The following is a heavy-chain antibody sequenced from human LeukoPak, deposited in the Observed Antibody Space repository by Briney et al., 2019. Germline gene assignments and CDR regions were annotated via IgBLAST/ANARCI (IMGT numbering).Heavy chain of an antibody. Sequence: QSGGSLRLSCAASGFTFSSYEMNWVRQAPGKGLEWVSYISSSGSTIYYADSVKGRFTISRDNSKNTLYLQMNSLRAEDTAVHYCARESESYDSSGSTFKYWGQGTLVTVSS. CDR1: GFTFSSYE. CDR3: ARESESYDSSGSTFKY. V-gene: IGHV3-48*03. CDR2: ISSSGSTI. D-gene: IGHD3-22*01. J-gene: IGHJ4*02.